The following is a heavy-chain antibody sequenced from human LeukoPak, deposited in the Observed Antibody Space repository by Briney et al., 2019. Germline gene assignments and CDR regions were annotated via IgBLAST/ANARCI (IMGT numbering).Heavy chain of an antibody. CDR1: GSTFDDYG. Sequence: AGGSLRLSCAASGSTFDDYGMSWVRQAPGKGPEWVAVINWNGVSTDYAASVKGRFTISRDNAKNSLYLQMNSLRAEDTALYYCARDLATRTSYYYYGTDVWGQGTTVIVSS. CDR2: INWNGVST. D-gene: IGHD3-10*01. V-gene: IGHV3-20*04. CDR3: ARDLATRTSYYYYGTDV. J-gene: IGHJ6*02.